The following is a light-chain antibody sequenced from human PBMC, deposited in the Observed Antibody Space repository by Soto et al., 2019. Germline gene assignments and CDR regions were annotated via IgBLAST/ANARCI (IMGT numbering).Light chain of an antibody. CDR2: EVT. V-gene: IGLV2-8*01. CDR3: SSYAGSYTYV. CDR1: SNDVGGYNY. J-gene: IGLJ1*01. Sequence: QSVLTQHPSASGSLGQSVTISCTGTSNDVGGYNYVAWYQQHPGKAPKLIIYEVTRRPSGVPDRFSGSKSGNTASLTVSGLQGEDEADYYRSSYAGSYTYVFGAGTKV.